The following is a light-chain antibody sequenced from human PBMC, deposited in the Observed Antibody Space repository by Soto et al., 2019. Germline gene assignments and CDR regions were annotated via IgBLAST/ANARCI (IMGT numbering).Light chain of an antibody. J-gene: IGLJ1*01. CDR2: EVS. CDR1: SSDVGAYNY. Sequence: QSALTQPPSASGSPGQSVTISCTGTSSDVGAYNYVSWYQQHPGKAPKVMIYEVSKWPSGVPDRFSGSKSDNTASLTVSGLQAEDEADYYCSSYAGTKNFYVFGTGTKVTVL. V-gene: IGLV2-8*01. CDR3: SSYAGTKNFYV.